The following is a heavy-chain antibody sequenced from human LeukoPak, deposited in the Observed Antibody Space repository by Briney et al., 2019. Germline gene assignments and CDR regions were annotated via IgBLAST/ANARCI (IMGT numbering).Heavy chain of an antibody. J-gene: IGHJ4*02. CDR2: INHSGST. D-gene: IGHD3-3*01. V-gene: IGHV4-34*01. Sequence: SETLSLTCAVYGGSFSGYYRSWIRQPPGKGLEWIGEINHSGSTNYNPSLKSRVTISVDTSKNQFSLKLSSVTAADTAVYYCARAVEWLWMFDYWGQGTLVTVSS. CDR3: ARAVEWLWMFDY. CDR1: GGSFSGYY.